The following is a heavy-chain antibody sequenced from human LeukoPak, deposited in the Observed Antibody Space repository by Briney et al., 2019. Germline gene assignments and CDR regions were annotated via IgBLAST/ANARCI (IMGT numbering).Heavy chain of an antibody. Sequence: GGSLRLSCVASGFSFGKYWMSWVRQAPGKGLEWVSSISGSGGSTYYADSVKGRFTISRDKTKNTLYLQMNSLRAEDTAVYYCAKSSYYDASGYYREYYFDYWGQGTLVTVSS. D-gene: IGHD3-22*01. CDR1: GFSFGKYW. V-gene: IGHV3-23*01. CDR2: ISGSGGST. J-gene: IGHJ4*02. CDR3: AKSSYYDASGYYREYYFDY.